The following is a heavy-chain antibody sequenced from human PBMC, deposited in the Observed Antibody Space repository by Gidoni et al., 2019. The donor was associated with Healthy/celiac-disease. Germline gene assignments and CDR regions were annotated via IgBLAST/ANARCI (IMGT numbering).Heavy chain of an antibody. Sequence: QLQLVQSGVEVNKPGSSVKVSCKSPGGTFSSYAISWVRQAPGQGLEWMGRIIPILGIANDAQKFQGRVTITADKSTSTAYMEVSSLRSEDTAVYYCARGAGHYYYYMDVWGKGTTVTVSS. D-gene: IGHD6-13*01. J-gene: IGHJ6*03. CDR1: GGTFSSYA. V-gene: IGHV1-69*04. CDR2: IIPILGIA. CDR3: ARGAGHYYYYMDV.